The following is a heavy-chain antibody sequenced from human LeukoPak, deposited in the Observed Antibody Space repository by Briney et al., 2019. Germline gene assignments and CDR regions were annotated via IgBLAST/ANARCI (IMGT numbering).Heavy chain of an antibody. CDR1: GYSFMYYW. CDR3: VRHSKSSGSSRYFDY. D-gene: IGHD1-26*01. Sequence: GESLKISCKVYGYSFMYYWIGWVRQMPGKGLEWMGIIYPRDSDTRYSPSFQGQVTISGDESTSTVYMQWSSLKASDTAMYYCVRHSKSSGSSRYFDYWGQGTLVTVSS. J-gene: IGHJ4*02. V-gene: IGHV5-51*01. CDR2: IYPRDSDT.